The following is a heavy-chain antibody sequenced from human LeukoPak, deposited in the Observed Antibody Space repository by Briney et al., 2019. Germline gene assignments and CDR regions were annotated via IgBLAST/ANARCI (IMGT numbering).Heavy chain of an antibody. V-gene: IGHV5-51*01. D-gene: IGHD3-10*01. J-gene: IGHJ4*02. CDR1: GYSFTSYW. CDR2: IYPGDSDT. CDR3: ARQSLRFGEYTYDY. Sequence: GESLKIFCKGSGYSFTSYWIGWVRQMPGKGLEWLGIIYPGDSDTRYSPSFQGQVTISADKSISTAYLQWSSLKASDTAMYYCARQSLRFGEYTYDYWGQGTLVTVSS.